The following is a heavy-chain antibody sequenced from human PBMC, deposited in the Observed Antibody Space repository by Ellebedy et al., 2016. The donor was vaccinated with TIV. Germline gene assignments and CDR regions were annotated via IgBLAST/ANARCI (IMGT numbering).Heavy chain of an antibody. CDR2: IYYNGVT. Sequence: SETLSLTCTVSGGSVSSSSYYWNWIRQPPGKGLEYIGYIYYNGVTNHTPSLKSRVTMSVDTPNNQLSLRLTSVTAADSAVYYCARGLGKWLKYFQHWGQGTLVTVSS. J-gene: IGHJ1*01. V-gene: IGHV4-61*01. CDR1: GGSVSSSSYY. D-gene: IGHD3-22*01. CDR3: ARGLGKWLKYFQH.